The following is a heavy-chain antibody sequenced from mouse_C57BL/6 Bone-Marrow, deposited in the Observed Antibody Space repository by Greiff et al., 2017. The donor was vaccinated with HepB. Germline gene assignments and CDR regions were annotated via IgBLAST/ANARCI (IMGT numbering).Heavy chain of an antibody. CDR3: ARRGNYFDY. D-gene: IGHD1-1*01. Sequence: VQLQQSGAELVRPGTSVKVSCTASGYAFTNYLIEWVKQRPGQGLEWIGVINPGSGGTNYNEKFKGKATLTADKSSSTAYMQLSSLTSEDSAVYFCARRGNYFDYWGQGTTLTVSS. CDR1: GYAFTNYL. CDR2: INPGSGGT. J-gene: IGHJ2*01. V-gene: IGHV1-54*01.